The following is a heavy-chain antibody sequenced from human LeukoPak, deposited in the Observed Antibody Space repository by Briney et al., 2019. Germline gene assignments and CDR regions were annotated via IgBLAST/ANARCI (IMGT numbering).Heavy chain of an antibody. CDR1: GGSISSSSYY. V-gene: IGHV4-39*07. D-gene: IGHD6-13*01. CDR3: ARVGVAAATNFDY. CDR2: IYYSGST. J-gene: IGHJ4*02. Sequence: SETLSLTCTVSGGSISSSSYYWGWIRQPPGKGLEWIGSIYYSGSTYYNPSLKSRVTISGDTSKNRFSLKLSSVTAADTAVYYCARVGVAAATNFDYWGQGTLVTVSS.